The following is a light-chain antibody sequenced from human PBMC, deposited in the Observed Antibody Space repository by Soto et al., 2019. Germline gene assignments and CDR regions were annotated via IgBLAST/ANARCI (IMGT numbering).Light chain of an antibody. CDR3: HLYNIRPYT. J-gene: IGKJ2*01. V-gene: IGKV3-15*01. CDR1: QSITSN. Sequence: EIVMTQSPATLSVSPGERATLSCRASQSITSNLAWYQQKPGQAPRLLIYAASTRATGIPARFSASGSGTEFTLTISSLQSHDYGVYYCHLYNIRPYTFGQGTKLEI. CDR2: AAS.